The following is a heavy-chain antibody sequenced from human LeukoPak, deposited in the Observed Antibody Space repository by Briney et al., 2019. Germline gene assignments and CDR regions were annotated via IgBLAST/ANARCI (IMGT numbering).Heavy chain of an antibody. CDR2: IYHSGST. Sequence: PSETLSLTCTVSGGSISSGGYYWSWIRQPPGKGLEWIGYIYHSGSTYYNPSLKSRVTISVDRSKNQFSLKLSSVTAADTAVYYCARERPGSGSYYPWGQGTLVTVSS. CDR3: ARERPGSGSYYP. D-gene: IGHD3-10*01. J-gene: IGHJ5*02. V-gene: IGHV4-30-2*01. CDR1: GGSISSGGYY.